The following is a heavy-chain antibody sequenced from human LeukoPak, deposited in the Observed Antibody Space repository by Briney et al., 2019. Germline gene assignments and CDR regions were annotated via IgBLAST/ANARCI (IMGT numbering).Heavy chain of an antibody. Sequence: PGRSLKLSCAASEFTFSTYGMHWVRQAPGKGLEWVAFISFDGSYKFYADSVQGRFTISRDNAKNSVYLEMNSLRGEDTAVYYCARGSAMVRGVLLDYWGQGTLVTVSS. CDR2: ISFDGSYK. V-gene: IGHV3-30*03. CDR3: ARGSAMVRGVLLDY. CDR1: EFTFSTYG. D-gene: IGHD3-10*01. J-gene: IGHJ4*02.